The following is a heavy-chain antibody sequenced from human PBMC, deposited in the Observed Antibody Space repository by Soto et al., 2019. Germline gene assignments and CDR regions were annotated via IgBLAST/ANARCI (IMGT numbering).Heavy chain of an antibody. J-gene: IGHJ5*02. CDR2: IIPIFATP. V-gene: IGHV1-69*06. CDR3: ARGGPVIIPAATNWFDP. D-gene: IGHD2-2*01. CDR1: GGFNSYS. Sequence: QVQLVQSGPEVKKPGSSVKVSCKGSGGFNSYSISWVRQAPGQGTEWMGGIIPIFATPTYAQKFQVRVTITADKLTSTAYMELSRLTSEGTAVYYCARGGPVIIPAATNWFDPWGQGTLVSVSS.